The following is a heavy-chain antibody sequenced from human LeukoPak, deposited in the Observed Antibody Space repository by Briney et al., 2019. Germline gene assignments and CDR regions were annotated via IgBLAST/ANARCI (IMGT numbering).Heavy chain of an antibody. CDR1: GGAISSGTNS. CDR2: IYHSGST. CDR3: ARGRGAFIFDF. D-gene: IGHD5-12*01. Sequence: SETLSLTCGVSGGAISSGTNSWSWIRKPPGKGLEWIGYIYHSGSTHYNPSLKSRLTISVDRSKNQFSLKLRSVPAADTAVYYCARGRGAFIFDFWRQGTLVTVSS. V-gene: IGHV4-30-2*01. J-gene: IGHJ4*02.